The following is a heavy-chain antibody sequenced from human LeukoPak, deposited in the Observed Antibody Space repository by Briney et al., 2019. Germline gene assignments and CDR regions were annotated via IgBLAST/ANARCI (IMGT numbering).Heavy chain of an antibody. CDR1: GFTFSNYW. D-gene: IGHD3-22*01. CDR2: INSDGSST. CDR3: ARRISYYYDSSGYHRYWYFDL. V-gene: IGHV3-74*01. Sequence: GGSLRLSCAASGFTFSNYWMHWVRQTPGKGLVWVSRINSDGSSTSYADSVKGRFTISRDNSKNTLYLQMNSLRAEDTAVYYCARRISYYYDSSGYHRYWYFDLWGRGTLVTVSS. J-gene: IGHJ2*01.